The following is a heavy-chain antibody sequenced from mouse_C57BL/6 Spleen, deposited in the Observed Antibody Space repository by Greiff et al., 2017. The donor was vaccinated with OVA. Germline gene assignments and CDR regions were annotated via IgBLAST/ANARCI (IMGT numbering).Heavy chain of an antibody. J-gene: IGHJ3*01. Sequence: QVQLQQSGAELVRPGTSVKLSCKASGYTFTSYWMHWVKQRPGQGLEWIGVIDPSDSYTNYNQKFKGKATLTVDTSSGTAYMQLSSLTSEDSAVYYCARGGKTVPFAYWGQGTLVTVSA. D-gene: IGHD4-1*01. CDR1: GYTFTSYW. CDR3: ARGGKTVPFAY. CDR2: IDPSDSYT. V-gene: IGHV1-59*01.